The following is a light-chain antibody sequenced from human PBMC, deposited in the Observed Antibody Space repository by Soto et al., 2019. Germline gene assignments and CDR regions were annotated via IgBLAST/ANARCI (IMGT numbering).Light chain of an antibody. J-gene: IGKJ4*01. Sequence: EIVLTQSPGTLSLSPGERATLSCRASQSVSAGHLAWYQQKPGQAPRLLIYGASSRATGIPDRFSGSGSGTDFTLTISRLEPEDFAVYFCQQYGSSPLTGGGGTKVDSK. CDR3: QQYGSSPLT. CDR1: QSVSAGH. CDR2: GAS. V-gene: IGKV3-20*01.